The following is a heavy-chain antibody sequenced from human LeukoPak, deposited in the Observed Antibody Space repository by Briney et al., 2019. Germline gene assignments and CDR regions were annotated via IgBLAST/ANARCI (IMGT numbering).Heavy chain of an antibody. CDR2: IYTSGST. CDR1: GGSISSYY. Sequence: PSETLSLTCTVSGGSISSYYWSWIRQPAGKGLEWIGRIYTSGSTNYNPSLKSRVTISVDTSKNQFSLKLSSVTAADTAVYYCARDAPYYDILTGYPSFFDYWGQGTLVTVSS. J-gene: IGHJ4*02. D-gene: IGHD3-9*01. V-gene: IGHV4-4*07. CDR3: ARDAPYYDILTGYPSFFDY.